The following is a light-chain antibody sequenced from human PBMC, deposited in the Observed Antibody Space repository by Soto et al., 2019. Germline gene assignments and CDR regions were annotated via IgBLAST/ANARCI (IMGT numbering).Light chain of an antibody. CDR2: DAS. V-gene: IGKV1-5*01. CDR1: QSISSW. Sequence: DIQRTQSPSTLSASVGGRVTIACRASQSISSWLAWYQQKPGKAPKLLIYDASSLESGVPSRFSGSGSGTEFTLTISSLQPDDFATYYCQQYNSYSQTFGQGTKVDIK. CDR3: QQYNSYSQT. J-gene: IGKJ1*01.